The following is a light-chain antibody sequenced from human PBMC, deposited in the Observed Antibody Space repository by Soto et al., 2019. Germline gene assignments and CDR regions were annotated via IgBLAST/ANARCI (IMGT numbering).Light chain of an antibody. CDR2: SNN. V-gene: IGLV1-47*02. J-gene: IGLJ1*01. CDR1: SSNIGSNY. Sequence: QSVLTQPPSASGTPGQRVTISCSRSSSNIGSNYVYWYQQLPGTAPKLLIYSNNQRPSGVPDRFSGSKSGTSASLAISGLRSEDEADYYCAAWDDSLSGPSYVFGTGTKVTVL. CDR3: AAWDDSLSGPSYV.